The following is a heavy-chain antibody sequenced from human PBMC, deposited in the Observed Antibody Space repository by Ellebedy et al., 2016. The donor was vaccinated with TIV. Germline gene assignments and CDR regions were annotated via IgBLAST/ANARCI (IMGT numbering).Heavy chain of an antibody. CDR2: INPNSGDT. CDR1: RYTFTAYY. CDR3: ARDPLSGYSYGGGFYFDH. Sequence: AASVKVSCKASRYTFTAYYIHWVRQAPGQGLQWMGWINPNSGDTQFAENLQGRVTMTRDTSTSTAYLALSGLRSDDTAVYYCARDPLSGYSYGGGFYFDHWGQGTLVTVSS. J-gene: IGHJ4*02. V-gene: IGHV1-2*02. D-gene: IGHD5-18*01.